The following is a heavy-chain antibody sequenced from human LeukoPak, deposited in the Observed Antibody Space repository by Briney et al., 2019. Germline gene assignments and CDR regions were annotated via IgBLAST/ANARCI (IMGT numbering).Heavy chain of an antibody. CDR3: ASGYSPYYFDY. Sequence: GSSVTVSFKASGGTFSSYAISWVRQAPGQGLEWMGRIIPILGIANYAQKFQGRVTITADKSTSTAYMELSSLRSEDTVVYYCASGYSPYYFDYWGQGTLVTVSS. CDR2: IIPILGIA. J-gene: IGHJ4*02. D-gene: IGHD2-2*03. V-gene: IGHV1-69*04. CDR1: GGTFSSYA.